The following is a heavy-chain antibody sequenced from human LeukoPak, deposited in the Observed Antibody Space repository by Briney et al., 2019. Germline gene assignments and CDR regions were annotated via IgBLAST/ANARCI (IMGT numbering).Heavy chain of an antibody. CDR3: ATSWDY. CDR2: INTDGTVT. CDR1: GFTFSKYW. J-gene: IGHJ4*02. Sequence: GGSLRLSCAASGFTFSKYWMLWVRQAPGKGLESVSRINTDGTVTTYADSVKGRFTVSRDNAKNSLYLHMNSLRAEDTAVYYCATSWDYWGQGTLVTVSS. V-gene: IGHV3-74*01.